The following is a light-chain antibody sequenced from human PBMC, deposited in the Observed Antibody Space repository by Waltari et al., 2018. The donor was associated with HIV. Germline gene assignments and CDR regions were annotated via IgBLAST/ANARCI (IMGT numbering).Light chain of an antibody. Sequence: QPALTQPPSASGSPGQSVTISCTGTSRAIGTYTYVPWYQQHPGRAPNLLIYEGNKRPSGVPDRFSGSKSANTASLTVSGLQVADEADYYCSSYAGNNNYVFGTGTRVTVL. CDR1: SRAIGTYTY. CDR2: EGN. CDR3: SSYAGNNNYV. J-gene: IGLJ1*01. V-gene: IGLV2-8*01.